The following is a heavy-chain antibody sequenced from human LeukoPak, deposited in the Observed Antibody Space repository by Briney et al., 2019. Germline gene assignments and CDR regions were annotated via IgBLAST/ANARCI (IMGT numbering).Heavy chain of an antibody. CDR2: IGTSSTTI. J-gene: IGHJ6*03. CDR1: GFTFSSYT. CDR3: ARSAAGGSYYYYMDV. D-gene: IGHD6-25*01. V-gene: IGHV3-48*01. Sequence: GGSLRLSCAASGFTFSSYTMNWVRQPPGKGLEWVSNIGTSSTTIYYADSVRGRFTISRDNAKNSLYLQMNSLRADVTAVYYCARSAAGGSYYYYMDVWGKGTTVTVSS.